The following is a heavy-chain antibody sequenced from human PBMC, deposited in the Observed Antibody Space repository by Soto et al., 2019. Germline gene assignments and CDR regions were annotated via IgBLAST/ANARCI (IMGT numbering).Heavy chain of an antibody. CDR3: ARRGNAAAGTGYYYGMDV. CDR1: GYSFTSYW. D-gene: IGHD6-13*01. J-gene: IGHJ6*02. CDR2: IDPSDSYT. V-gene: IGHV5-10-1*01. Sequence: EVQLVQSGAEVKKPGESLGISCKGSGYSFTSYWISWVRQMPGKGLEWMGRIDPSDSYTNYSPSFQGHVTISADKSISTAYLQWSSLKASDTAMYYCARRGNAAAGTGYYYGMDVWGQGTTVTVSS.